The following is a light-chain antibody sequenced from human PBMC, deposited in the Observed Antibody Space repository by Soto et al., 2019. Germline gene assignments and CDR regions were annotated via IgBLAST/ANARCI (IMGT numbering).Light chain of an antibody. CDR1: HNIDTW. CDR3: QQYHEYW. Sequence: DIQRTHSPSTLSASILYTVTITCRASHNIDTWLAWFQQKPGKAPNLLIYDASSLESGVPSRFSGSGSGTEFTLTISSLQPDDFATYYCQQYHEYWFGQGTKV. J-gene: IGKJ1*01. CDR2: DAS. V-gene: IGKV1-5*01.